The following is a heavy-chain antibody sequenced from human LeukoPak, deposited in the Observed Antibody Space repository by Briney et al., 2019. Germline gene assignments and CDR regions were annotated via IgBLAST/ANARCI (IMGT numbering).Heavy chain of an antibody. CDR2: ISYDGSNK. V-gene: IGHV3-30*18. Sequence: PGRSLRLSCAASGFSFSNYGMHWVRQAPGKGLECVAVISYDGSNKYYGDSVKGRFTISRDNSKNTLYLQMNSLRTEDTAVYYCAKGKVSPLRYFDWLSPDYWGQGTLVTVSS. J-gene: IGHJ4*02. CDR1: GFSFSNYG. CDR3: AKGKVSPLRYFDWLSPDY. D-gene: IGHD3-9*01.